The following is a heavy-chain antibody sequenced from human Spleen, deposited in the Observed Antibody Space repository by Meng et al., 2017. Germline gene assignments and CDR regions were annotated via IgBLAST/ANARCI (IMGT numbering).Heavy chain of an antibody. CDR3: ARDLGEYTYGSSDY. J-gene: IGHJ4*02. V-gene: IGHV3-11*06. Sequence: GESLKISCAASGFTFSDYYMNWVRQAPGKGLEWVSSISGSSTYTHYADSVKGRFTISRDNAKNSLYLQINSLRAEDTAVYYCARDLGEYTYGSSDYWGQGTLVTVSS. CDR1: GFTFSDYY. D-gene: IGHD5-18*01. CDR2: ISGSSTYT.